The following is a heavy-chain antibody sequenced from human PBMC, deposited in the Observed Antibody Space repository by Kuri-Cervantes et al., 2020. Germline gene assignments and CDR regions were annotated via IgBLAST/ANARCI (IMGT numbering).Heavy chain of an antibody. D-gene: IGHD5-18*01. J-gene: IGHJ4*02. Sequence: ASVKVSCKASGYTFTSYGISWVRQAPGQGLEWMGWISAYNGNTNYAQKLQGRVTMTTDTSTSTVYMELSSLRSEDTAVYYCARARIQLRASDYWGQGTLVTVSS. CDR3: ARARIQLRASDY. V-gene: IGHV1-18*01. CDR1: GYTFTSYG. CDR2: ISAYNGNT.